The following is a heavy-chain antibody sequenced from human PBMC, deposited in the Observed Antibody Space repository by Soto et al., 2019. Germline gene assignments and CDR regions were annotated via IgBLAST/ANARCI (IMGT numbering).Heavy chain of an antibody. Sequence: ASGFTFTSSAVQWVRQARGQRLEWIGWIVVGSGNTNYAQKFQERVTITRDMSTSTAYMELSSLRSEDTAVYYCAADVVVTAIYSLLWGQGTLVTVSS. CDR3: AADVVVTAIYSLL. CDR2: IVVGSGNT. V-gene: IGHV1-58*01. CDR1: GFTFTSSA. D-gene: IGHD2-21*02. J-gene: IGHJ4*02.